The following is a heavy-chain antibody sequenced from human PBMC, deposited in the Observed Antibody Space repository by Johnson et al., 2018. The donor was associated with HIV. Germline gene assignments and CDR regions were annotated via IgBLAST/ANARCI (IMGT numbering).Heavy chain of an antibody. CDR2: ISYDGSNK. J-gene: IGHJ3*02. CDR1: GFTFNSYT. CDR3: ARSAAAWVGGMAFDI. Sequence: VQLVESGGGVVQPGRSLRLSCAASGFTFNSYTMHWVRQAPGKGLEWVAVISYDGSNKYYADSVKGRFTISRDNSKNTLYLQMNSLRAEDTAVYYCARSAAAWVGGMAFDIWGQGTMVTVSS. D-gene: IGHD6-13*01. V-gene: IGHV3-30-3*01.